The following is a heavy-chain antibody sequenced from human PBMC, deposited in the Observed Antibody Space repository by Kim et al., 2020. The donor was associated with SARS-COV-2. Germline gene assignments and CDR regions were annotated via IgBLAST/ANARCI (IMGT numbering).Heavy chain of an antibody. CDR3: AKDRGSSSSGTYYFDY. D-gene: IGHD6-6*01. Sequence: SGKGRFTISRDNSKNTLYLQMNSLRAEDTAVYYCAKDRGSSSSGTYYFDYWGQGTLVTVSS. V-gene: IGHV3-23*01. J-gene: IGHJ4*02.